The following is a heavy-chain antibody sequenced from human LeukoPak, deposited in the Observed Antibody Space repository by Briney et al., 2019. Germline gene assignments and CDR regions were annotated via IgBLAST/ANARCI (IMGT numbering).Heavy chain of an antibody. D-gene: IGHD3-10*01. CDR1: GGTFSSYA. CDR2: IIPIFGSS. J-gene: IGHJ4*02. V-gene: IGHV1-69*13. CDR3: GTSGSHGDY. Sequence: ASVKVSCKASGGTFSSYAISWVRQAPGQGLEWMGGIIPIFGSSNYARTFQGRLTITADESTSTIYMELNGLTSEDTAIYYCGTSGSHGDYWGQGTLVIVSS.